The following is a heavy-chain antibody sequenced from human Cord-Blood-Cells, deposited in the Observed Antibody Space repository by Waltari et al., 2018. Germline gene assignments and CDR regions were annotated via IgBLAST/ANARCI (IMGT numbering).Heavy chain of an antibody. Sequence: QLQLQESGPGLVKPSETLSLTCTVSGGSISSRSYYWGWTRPPPGKGLEWIGSIYYSGSTYYNPSLKSRVTISVDTSKNQFSLKLSSVTAADTAVYYCARHVGIAARPDWYFDLWGRGTLVTVSS. CDR1: GGSISSRSYY. CDR3: ARHVGIAARPDWYFDL. D-gene: IGHD6-6*01. V-gene: IGHV4-39*01. J-gene: IGHJ2*01. CDR2: IYYSGST.